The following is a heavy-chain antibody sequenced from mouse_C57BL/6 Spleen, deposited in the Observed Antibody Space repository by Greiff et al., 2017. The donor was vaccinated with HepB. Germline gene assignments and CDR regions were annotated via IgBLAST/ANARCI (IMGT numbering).Heavy chain of an antibody. CDR3: ARSADSSGYVYFDY. Sequence: QVQLQQPGAELVKPGASVKLSCKASGYTFTSYWMQGVNQRPGQGLEWIGEIDPSDSYTNYNQKFKGKATLTVDTSSSTAYMQLSSLTSEDSAVYYCARSADSSGYVYFDYWGQGTTLTISS. V-gene: IGHV1-50*01. CDR2: IDPSDSYT. J-gene: IGHJ2*01. CDR1: GYTFTSYW. D-gene: IGHD3-2*02.